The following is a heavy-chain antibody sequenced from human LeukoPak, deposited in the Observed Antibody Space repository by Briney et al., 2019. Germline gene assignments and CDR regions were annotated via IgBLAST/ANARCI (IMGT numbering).Heavy chain of an antibody. Sequence: ASVKVSCKASGYMFTGHYMHWVRQAPGEGLEFLAWIKGDSGIPKYAHKFQGRVTLTRDTSISTAYMEMTELTSDDTAVYYCARELQYSREGYAFDLWGQGTMVTVSS. CDR2: IKGDSGIP. CDR3: ARELQYSREGYAFDL. CDR1: GYMFTGHY. D-gene: IGHD4-11*01. J-gene: IGHJ3*01. V-gene: IGHV1-2*02.